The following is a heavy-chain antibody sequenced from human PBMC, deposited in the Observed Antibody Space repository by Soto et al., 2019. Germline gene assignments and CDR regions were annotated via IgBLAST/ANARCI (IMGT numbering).Heavy chain of an antibody. J-gene: IGHJ4*02. Sequence: EVQLLESGGGLVQPGGSLRFSCAASGFTFSTYAMTWVRQAPGKGLEWVSTITDSGTTTYYADSVKGRFTMSRDNSKNTLYLQGNSLRAEDTALYYCAKDAGYLVGAMDSWGQGTLVTVSS. CDR2: ITDSGTTT. CDR3: AKDAGYLVGAMDS. V-gene: IGHV3-23*01. CDR1: GFTFSTYA. D-gene: IGHD1-26*01.